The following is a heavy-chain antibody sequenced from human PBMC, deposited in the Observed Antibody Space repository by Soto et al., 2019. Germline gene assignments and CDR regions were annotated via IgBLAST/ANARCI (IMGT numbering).Heavy chain of an antibody. J-gene: IGHJ3*02. V-gene: IGHV3-23*01. CDR2: ISGSGGST. Sequence: HPGGSLRLSCAASGFTFSSYAMSWVRQAPGKGLEWVSAISGSGGSTYYADSVKGRFTISRDNSKNTLYLQMNSLRAEDTAVYYCAKDLADYDFWSGYRKLDAFDIWGQGTMVTVSS. CDR3: AKDLADYDFWSGYRKLDAFDI. D-gene: IGHD3-3*01. CDR1: GFTFSSYA.